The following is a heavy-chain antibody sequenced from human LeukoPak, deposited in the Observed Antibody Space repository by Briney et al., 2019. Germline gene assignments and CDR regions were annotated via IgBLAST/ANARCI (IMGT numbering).Heavy chain of an antibody. V-gene: IGHV4-61*09. CDR3: ARVLGYYYYMDV. CDR2: IYTSGST. Sequence: PSETLPLTCTVSGGSISTGSYYWSWIRQPAGKGLEWIGHIYTSGSTYYNPSLKSRVTISVDTSKNQFSLKLSSVTAADTAVYYCARVLGYYYYMDVWGKGTTVTVSS. CDR1: GGSISTGSYY. J-gene: IGHJ6*03.